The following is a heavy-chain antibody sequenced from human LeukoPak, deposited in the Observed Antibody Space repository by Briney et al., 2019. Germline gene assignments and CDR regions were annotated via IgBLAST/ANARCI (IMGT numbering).Heavy chain of an antibody. D-gene: IGHD4/OR15-4a*01. V-gene: IGHV3-66*01. Sequence: GGSLRLSCAVSGITVSTNHVSWVRQAPGKGLEWVSVIYSGGTTYYADSVKGRFTISRDNSKNTLSLQMNSLRAEDTAVYYCARVEYGRGDYWGQGTVVTVSS. J-gene: IGHJ4*02. CDR3: ARVEYGRGDY. CDR2: IYSGGTT. CDR1: GITVSTNH.